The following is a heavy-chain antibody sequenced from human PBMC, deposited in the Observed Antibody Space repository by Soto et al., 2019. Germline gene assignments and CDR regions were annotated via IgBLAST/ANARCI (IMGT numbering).Heavy chain of an antibody. Sequence: QVQLVESGGGVVQPGKSLRLSCSASGFDFLYFGMHWVRQAPGKGLEWVAVINYDGTKKDYIDSVKGRFTLSRDNAKQTLHLEMKNLRDEDTAVYYCARGKDIDLRGSLDFWGQGTLVSVSS. CDR2: INYDGTKK. D-gene: IGHD3-10*01. CDR3: ARGKDIDLRGSLDF. CDR1: GFDFLYFG. V-gene: IGHV3-30*19. J-gene: IGHJ4*02.